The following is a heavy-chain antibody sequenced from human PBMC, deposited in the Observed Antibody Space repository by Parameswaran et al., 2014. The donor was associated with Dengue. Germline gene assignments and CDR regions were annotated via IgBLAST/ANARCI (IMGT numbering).Heavy chain of an antibody. D-gene: IGHD5-12*01. CDR2: INPSGGST. J-gene: IGHJ6*02. V-gene: IGHV1-46*01. CDR3: ARGGQVATSMYGMDV. Sequence: WVRQAPGQGLEWMGIINPSGGSTSYAQKFQGRVTMTRDTSTSTVYMELSSLRSEDTAVYYCARGGQVATSMYGMDVWGQGTTVTVSS.